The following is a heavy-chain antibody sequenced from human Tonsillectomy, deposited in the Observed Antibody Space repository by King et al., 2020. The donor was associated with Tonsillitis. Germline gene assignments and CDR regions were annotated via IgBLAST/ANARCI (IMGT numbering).Heavy chain of an antibody. Sequence: QLVQSGGGVVRPGGSLRLSCTASGFTFDDYGMSWVRQAPGEGLEWVSGINWNGGSTGYADSVKGRFTISRANAKNSLYLQMNSLRAEDTALYYCARFWGSTGWLFPFDYWGQGTLVTVSA. CDR1: GFTFDDYG. CDR2: INWNGGST. CDR3: ARFWGSTGWLFPFDY. J-gene: IGHJ4*02. V-gene: IGHV3-20*04. D-gene: IGHD6-19*01.